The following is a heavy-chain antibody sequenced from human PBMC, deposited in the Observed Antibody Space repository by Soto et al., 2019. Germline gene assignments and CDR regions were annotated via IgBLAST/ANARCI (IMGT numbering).Heavy chain of an antibody. V-gene: IGHV4-31*11. D-gene: IGHD3-10*01. J-gene: IGHJ5*02. CDR3: ARDLRGRRSGRFDP. Sequence: SETLSLTCAVYGGSSSGYYWSWIRQHPAKGLEWIGYIYYSGVTYYNPSLKSRATISVDTSKNQFSLNLSSVSAADTAMYYCARDLRGRRSGRFDPWGQGTLVTVSS. CDR2: IYYSGVT. CDR1: GGSSSGYY.